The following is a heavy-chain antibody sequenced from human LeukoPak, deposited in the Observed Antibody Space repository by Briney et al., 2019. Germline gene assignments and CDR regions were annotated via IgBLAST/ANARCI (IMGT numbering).Heavy chain of an antibody. V-gene: IGHV1-18*01. Sequence: ASVKVSCKASGYTFTSYGISWARQAPGQGLEWMGWISAYNGNTNYAQKLQGRVTMTTDTSTSTAYMELRSLRSDDTAVYYCARWDPRSTSSSGAFDIWGQGTMVTVSS. D-gene: IGHD2-2*01. CDR1: GYTFTSYG. J-gene: IGHJ3*02. CDR2: ISAYNGNT. CDR3: ARWDPRSTSSSGAFDI.